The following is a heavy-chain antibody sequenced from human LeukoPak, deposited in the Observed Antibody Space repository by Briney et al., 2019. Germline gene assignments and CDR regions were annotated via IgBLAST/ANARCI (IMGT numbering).Heavy chain of an antibody. CDR2: IYYSGST. CDR1: GGSISSSSYY. J-gene: IGHJ4*02. V-gene: IGHV4-39*01. CDR3: ARTYSSSWYY. Sequence: SETLSLTCTVSGGSISSSSYYWGWIRQPPGKGLEWIGSIYYSGSTYHNPSLRSRVTMSVDTSKNQFSLKLNSVTAADTAVYYCARTYSSSWYYWGQGTLVTVSS. D-gene: IGHD6-13*01.